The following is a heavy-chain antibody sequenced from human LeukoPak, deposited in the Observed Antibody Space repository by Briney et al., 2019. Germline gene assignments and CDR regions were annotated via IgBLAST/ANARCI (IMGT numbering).Heavy chain of an antibody. Sequence: PGGSLRLSCAASGFTFSNYWMSWVRQAPGKGLEWVGNIKQDGSDKNYMDSVKGRFTISRDNTKNSVYLQMSSLRAEDTAVYYCARDLAAAGIIDYWGQGTLVTVSS. CDR2: IKQDGSDK. CDR1: GFTFSNYW. V-gene: IGHV3-7*01. CDR3: ARDLAAAGIIDY. D-gene: IGHD6-13*01. J-gene: IGHJ4*02.